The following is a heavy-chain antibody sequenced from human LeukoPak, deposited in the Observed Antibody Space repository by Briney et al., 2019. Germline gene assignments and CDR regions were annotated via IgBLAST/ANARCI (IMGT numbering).Heavy chain of an antibody. V-gene: IGHV3-9*01. D-gene: IGHD5-12*01. CDR1: GFTFDSYA. CDR2: ISWISGST. Sequence: GRSLRLSCAASGFTFDSYAMHWVRQAPGKGLEWVSGISWISGSTAYADSVKGRFTISRDNAKNSLYLQMNSLRAEDTALYYCAKGTLGSGYDFGSVYSPFDYWGQGTLVTVSS. CDR3: AKGTLGSGYDFGSVYSPFDY. J-gene: IGHJ4*02.